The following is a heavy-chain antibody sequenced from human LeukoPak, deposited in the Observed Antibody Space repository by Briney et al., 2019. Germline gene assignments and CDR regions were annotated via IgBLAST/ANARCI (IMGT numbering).Heavy chain of an antibody. CDR3: ARPSGEWELGDDWYFDL. CDR2: IYYSGST. J-gene: IGHJ2*01. CDR1: GGSISSYY. D-gene: IGHD1-26*01. V-gene: IGHV4-59*08. Sequence: SETLSLTCTVSGGSISSYYWSWIRQPPGKGLEWIGYIYYSGSTNYNPSLKSRVTISVDTSKNQFSLKLSSVTAADTAVYYCARPSGEWELGDDWYFDLWGRGTLVTVSS.